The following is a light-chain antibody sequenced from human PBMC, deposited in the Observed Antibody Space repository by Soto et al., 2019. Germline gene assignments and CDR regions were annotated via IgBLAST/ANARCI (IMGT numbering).Light chain of an antibody. V-gene: IGKV1-39*01. CDR1: QSISSY. CDR2: AAY. Sequence: DIQMTQSPSSLSASVGDRVTITCRASQSISSYLNWYQQKPGKAPKLRLYAAYSLQSGVPSRFSGSGSGTDFTLTIGSLQPEDFAAYYCPQSYSTPVTFGPGTRLEIK. J-gene: IGKJ5*01. CDR3: PQSYSTPVT.